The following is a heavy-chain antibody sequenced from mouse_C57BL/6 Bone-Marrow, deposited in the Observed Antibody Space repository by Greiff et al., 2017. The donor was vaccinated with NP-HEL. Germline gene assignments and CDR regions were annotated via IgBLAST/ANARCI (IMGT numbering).Heavy chain of an antibody. Sequence: QVQLKQSGAELARPGASVKLSCKASGYTFTSYGISWVKQRTGQGLEWIGEIYPRSGNTYYNEKFKGKATLTADKSSSTAYMELRSLTSEDSAVYFCAREYYGSSYGNAMDYWGQGNSVTVSS. CDR2: IYPRSGNT. J-gene: IGHJ4*01. CDR3: AREYYGSSYGNAMDY. CDR1: GYTFTSYG. V-gene: IGHV1-81*01. D-gene: IGHD1-1*01.